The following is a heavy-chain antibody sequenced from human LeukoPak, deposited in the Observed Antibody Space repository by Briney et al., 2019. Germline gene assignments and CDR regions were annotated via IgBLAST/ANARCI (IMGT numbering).Heavy chain of an antibody. CDR3: ARLSPVDTAMVPWGYFDY. Sequence: SETLSLTCAVCGGSFSGYYWSWIRQPPGKGLEWIGEINHSGSTNYNPSLKSRVTISVDTSKNQFSLKLSSVTAADTAVYYCARLSPVDTAMVPWGYFDYWGQGTLVTVSS. D-gene: IGHD5-18*01. V-gene: IGHV4-34*01. CDR1: GGSFSGYY. CDR2: INHSGST. J-gene: IGHJ4*02.